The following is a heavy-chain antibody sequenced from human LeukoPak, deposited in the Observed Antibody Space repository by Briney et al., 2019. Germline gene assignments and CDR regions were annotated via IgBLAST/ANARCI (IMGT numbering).Heavy chain of an antibody. D-gene: IGHD6-19*01. J-gene: IGHJ6*02. CDR3: ARAPFTGAVAGGYYYYGMDV. CDR1: GFTFSNYW. V-gene: IGHV3-21*01. CDR2: ISSSSSYI. Sequence: GGSLRLSCAASGFTFSNYWMNWVRQAPGKGLEWVSSISSSSSYIYYADSVKGRFTISRDNAKNSLYLQMNSLRAEDTAVYYCARAPFTGAVAGGYYYYGMDVWGQGTTVTVSS.